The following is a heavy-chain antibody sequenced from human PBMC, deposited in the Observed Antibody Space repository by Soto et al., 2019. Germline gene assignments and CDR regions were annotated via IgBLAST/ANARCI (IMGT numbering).Heavy chain of an antibody. D-gene: IGHD1-20*01. Sequence: GESLKISCEGSGYTFTTYWISWVRQMPGKGLEWMGRIDPSDSYTDHSPSFQGHVTITVDKSIRTAYLQWSSLKASDTAMYYCVRHSDNTHAYGMDVWGQGTTVTVSS. CDR2: IDPSDSYT. CDR3: VRHSDNTHAYGMDV. CDR1: GYTFTTYW. J-gene: IGHJ6*02. V-gene: IGHV5-10-1*01.